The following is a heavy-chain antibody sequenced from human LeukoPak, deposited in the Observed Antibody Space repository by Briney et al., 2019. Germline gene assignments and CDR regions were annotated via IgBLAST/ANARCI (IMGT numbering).Heavy chain of an antibody. V-gene: IGHV3-23*01. CDR1: GFTFSSYT. CDR2: ITGSGDTT. Sequence: GGSLRLSCAASGFTFSSYTMSWVRQAPGKGLEWVSAITGSGDTTYYADSVKGRFTISRDNSKNTLYLQMNSLSAEDTAVYYCAKSISAMVRGVIPRLDPWGQGTLVTVSS. J-gene: IGHJ5*02. CDR3: AKSISAMVRGVIPRLDP. D-gene: IGHD3-10*01.